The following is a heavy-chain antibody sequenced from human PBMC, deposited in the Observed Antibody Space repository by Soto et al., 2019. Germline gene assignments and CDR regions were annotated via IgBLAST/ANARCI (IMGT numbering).Heavy chain of an antibody. CDR2: INHSGST. D-gene: IGHD6-19*01. Sequence: SETLSLTCAVYGGSFSGYYWSWIRQPPGKGLEWIGEINHSGSTNYNPSLKSRVTISVDTSKNQFSLKLSSVTAADTAVYYCARGYGSSSGWFTNYYYGMDVWGQGTTVTVSS. V-gene: IGHV4-34*01. J-gene: IGHJ6*02. CDR1: GGSFSGYY. CDR3: ARGYGSSSGWFTNYYYGMDV.